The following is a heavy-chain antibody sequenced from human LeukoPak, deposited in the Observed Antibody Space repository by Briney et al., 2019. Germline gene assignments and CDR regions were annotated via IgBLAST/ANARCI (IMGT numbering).Heavy chain of an antibody. CDR2: IYYSGST. CDR3: ARYIVGATTGYHYYYYMDV. D-gene: IGHD1-26*01. J-gene: IGHJ6*03. CDR1: GGSISSYY. V-gene: IGHV4-59*01. Sequence: SETLSLTCTVSGGSISSYYWSWIRQPPGKGLEWIGYIYYSGSTNYNPSLKSRVTISVDTSKNQFSLKLSSVTAADTAVYYCARYIVGATTGYHYYYYMDVWGKGTTVTVSS.